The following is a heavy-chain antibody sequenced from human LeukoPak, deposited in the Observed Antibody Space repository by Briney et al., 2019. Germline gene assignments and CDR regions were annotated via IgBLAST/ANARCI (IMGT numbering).Heavy chain of an antibody. J-gene: IGHJ4*02. V-gene: IGHV3-74*01. D-gene: IGHD2-2*03. CDR2: ISDDGSSA. CDR1: GFTFGNYW. Sequence: GGSLRLSCAASGFTFGNYWMHWVRQAPGKGLLWVSRISDDGSSANYADSVQGRFTISRDNAKHTVYLQMHSLRAEDTAVYYFVSGYGSSTTCYRGAYWGQGTLVTVSS. CDR3: VSGYGSSTTCYRGAY.